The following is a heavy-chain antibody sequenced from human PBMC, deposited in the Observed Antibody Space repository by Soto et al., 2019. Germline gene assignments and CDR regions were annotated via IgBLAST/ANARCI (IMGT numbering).Heavy chain of an antibody. D-gene: IGHD2-21*01. CDR1: GYTFTSYA. V-gene: IGHV1-69*13. CDR2: IIPIFGTA. J-gene: IGHJ6*02. Sequence: SVKVSCKASGYTFTSYAVHWVRQAPGQGLEWMGGIIPIFGTANYAQKFQGRVTITADESTSTAYMELSSLRSEDTAVYYCARYCGRDYYYGMDVWCQGISVTVSS. CDR3: ARYCGRDYYYGMDV.